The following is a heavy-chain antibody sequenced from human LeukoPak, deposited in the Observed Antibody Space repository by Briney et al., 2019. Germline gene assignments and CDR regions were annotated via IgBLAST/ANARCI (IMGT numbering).Heavy chain of an antibody. D-gene: IGHD3-3*01. CDR2: IYTSGST. CDR1: GGSISSYY. CDR3: ARQVSISSSDY. V-gene: IGHV4-4*09. Sequence: SETLSLTCTVSGGSISSYYWSWIRQPPGKGLEWIGYIYTSGSTNYNPSLKSRVTISVDTSKNQFSLKLSSVTAADTAVYFCARQVSISSSDYWGQGTLVTVSS. J-gene: IGHJ4*02.